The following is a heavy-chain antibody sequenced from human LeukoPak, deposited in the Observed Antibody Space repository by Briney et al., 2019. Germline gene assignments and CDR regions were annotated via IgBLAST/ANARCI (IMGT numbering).Heavy chain of an antibody. CDR1: GFTFSSYS. D-gene: IGHD1-26*01. Sequence: GGSLRLSCAASGFTFSSYSMNWVRQAPGKGLEWVSYISSSSSTIYYADSVKGRFTISRDNAKNSLYLQTNSLRAEDTAVYYCARGDLTVGYWGQGTLVTVSS. CDR2: ISSSSSTI. V-gene: IGHV3-48*04. J-gene: IGHJ4*02. CDR3: ARGDLTVGY.